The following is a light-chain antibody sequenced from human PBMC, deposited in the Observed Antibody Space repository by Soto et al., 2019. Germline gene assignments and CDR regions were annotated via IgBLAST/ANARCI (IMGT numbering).Light chain of an antibody. J-gene: IGKJ4*01. CDR3: QQYNSYSLT. CDR1: QSISSW. V-gene: IGKV1-5*01. Sequence: DIQMTQSPSTLSASVEDRVTITCRVSQSISSWLAWYQQKPGIAPKLLIYDAAILQSGVPSRFSGSGSGTEFTLTISSLQPDDFATYYCQQYNSYSLTFGGGTKVEIK. CDR2: DAA.